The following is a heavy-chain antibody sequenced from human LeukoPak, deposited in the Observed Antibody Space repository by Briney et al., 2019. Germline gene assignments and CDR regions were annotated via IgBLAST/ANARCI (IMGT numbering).Heavy chain of an antibody. J-gene: IGHJ6*02. CDR3: ASPNYYDSSGYFRGMDV. Sequence: ASVKVSCKVSGYTLTELSMHWVRQAPGKGLEWMGGFDPEDGETIYAQKSQGRVTMTEDTSTDTAYMELSSLRSEDTAVYYCASPNYYDSSGYFRGMDVWGQGTTVAVSS. D-gene: IGHD3-22*01. V-gene: IGHV1-24*01. CDR2: FDPEDGET. CDR1: GYTLTELS.